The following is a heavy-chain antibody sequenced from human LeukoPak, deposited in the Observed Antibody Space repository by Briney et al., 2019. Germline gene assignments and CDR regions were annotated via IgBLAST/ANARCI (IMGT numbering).Heavy chain of an antibody. D-gene: IGHD3-10*01. CDR2: ISGGSDSI. V-gene: IGHV3-23*01. CDR1: GFSFSSYG. CDR3: ADPGGMVRGGDWFDP. J-gene: IGHJ5*02. Sequence: PGGSLRLSCAASGFSFSSYGLSWVRQAPGKALEWVSAISGGSDSIYYADSVKGRFTISRDNSKNTLYLQMNRLRVEDTAVYYCADPGGMVRGGDWFDPWGQGTLVTVSS.